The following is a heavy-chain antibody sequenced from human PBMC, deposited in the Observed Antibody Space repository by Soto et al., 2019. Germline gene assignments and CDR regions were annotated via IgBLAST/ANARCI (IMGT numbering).Heavy chain of an antibody. CDR1: GYTFTDYD. J-gene: IGHJ4*02. Sequence: QVQLVQSGAEVKTPGASVKVSCKASGYTFTDYDINWVRQAPGQGLEWVGRMNPSSGKTDYEQNFQARVTMTRDTSISTAYLELSNLGYEDTAVFYCSTWGRDGWYTGFFWGQGTLVTVAS. V-gene: IGHV1-8*01. CDR2: MNPSSGKT. CDR3: STWGRDGWYTGFF. D-gene: IGHD6-19*01.